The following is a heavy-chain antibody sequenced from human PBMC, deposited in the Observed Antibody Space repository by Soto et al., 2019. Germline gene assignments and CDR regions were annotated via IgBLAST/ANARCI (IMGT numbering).Heavy chain of an antibody. CDR1: GGTFSSYA. CDR2: IIPIFGTA. CDR3: ARDMRAAADFSPLAMDV. J-gene: IGHJ6*02. Sequence: QVQLVQSGAEVKKPGSSVKVSCKASGGTFSSYAISWVRQAPGQGLEWMGGIIPIFGTANYAQKFQGRVTITADESTSTAYMELSSLRSEDTAVYYCARDMRAAADFSPLAMDVWDQGTTVTVSS. V-gene: IGHV1-69*12. D-gene: IGHD6-13*01.